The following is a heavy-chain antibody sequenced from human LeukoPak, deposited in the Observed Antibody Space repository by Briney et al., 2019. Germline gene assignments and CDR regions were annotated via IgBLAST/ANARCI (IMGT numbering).Heavy chain of an antibody. CDR1: GYTFTSYG. CDR3: AREARGYYDFWSGYPDFDY. CDR2: ISAYNGNT. Sequence: ASVKVSCKASGYTFTSYGINWVRQAPGQGLEWMGWISAYNGNTNYAQKLQGRVTMTTDTSTSTAYMELRSLRSDDTAVYYCAREARGYYDFWSGYPDFDYWGQGTLVTVSS. D-gene: IGHD3-3*01. J-gene: IGHJ4*02. V-gene: IGHV1-18*01.